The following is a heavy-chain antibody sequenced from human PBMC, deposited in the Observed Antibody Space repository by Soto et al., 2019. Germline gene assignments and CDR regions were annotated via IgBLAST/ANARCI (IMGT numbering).Heavy chain of an antibody. CDR2: IYWDDDK. Sequence: SGPTLVNPTQTLTLNCTFSGFSLSTSGVGVGWIRQPPGKALEWLALIYWDDDKRYSPSLKSRLTITKDTSKNQVVLTMTNMDPVDTATYYCEHRQPSLQYYDILTGYWYYFDYWGQGTLVTVSS. CDR1: GFSLSTSGVG. CDR3: EHRQPSLQYYDILTGYWYYFDY. J-gene: IGHJ4*02. D-gene: IGHD3-9*01. V-gene: IGHV2-5*02.